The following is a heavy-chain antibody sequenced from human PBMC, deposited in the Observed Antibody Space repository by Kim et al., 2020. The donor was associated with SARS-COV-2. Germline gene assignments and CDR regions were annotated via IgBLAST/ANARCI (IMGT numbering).Heavy chain of an antibody. V-gene: IGHV4-59*01. CDR2: IYYSGST. CDR1: GGSITNYY. D-gene: IGHD5-18*01. Sequence: PSETLSLTCTVSGGSITNYYWSWIRQPPGKGLEWIGWIYYSGSTNYNPSLKSRVAISIGTSNNQFSLKLSSVTAADTAMYYCARTTVPGYSDYWGQGTLVTVSA. J-gene: IGHJ4*02. CDR3: ARTTVPGYSDY.